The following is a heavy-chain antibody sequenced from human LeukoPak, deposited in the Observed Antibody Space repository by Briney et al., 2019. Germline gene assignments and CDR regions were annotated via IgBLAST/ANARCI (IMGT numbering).Heavy chain of an antibody. V-gene: IGHV3-23*01. CDR1: GFTFTSYV. D-gene: IGHD1-14*01. CDR2: IGASGANT. CDR3: AKVSGGGLYYDGMDV. Sequence: GGSLRLSCVASGFTFTSYVMSWVRQAPGKGLEWVSSIGASGANTYYADSVKGRFTISRDSSKNTLYLQMNSLRAEDTAVYYCAKVSGGGLYYDGMDVWGQGTTVTVSS. J-gene: IGHJ6*02.